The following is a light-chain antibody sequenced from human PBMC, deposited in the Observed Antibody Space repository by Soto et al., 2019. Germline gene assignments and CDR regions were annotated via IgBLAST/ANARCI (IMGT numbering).Light chain of an antibody. CDR1: SGHSNYA. Sequence: QLVLTQSPSASASLGASVKLTCTLSSGHSNYAIAWHQQQSEKGPRYLMKLNSDGSHSKGDGIPDRFSGSSSGAERYLTISGIQSEDEADYYCQTWGSGIVVFGGGTKVTVL. J-gene: IGLJ2*01. V-gene: IGLV4-69*01. CDR2: LNSDGSH. CDR3: QTWGSGIVV.